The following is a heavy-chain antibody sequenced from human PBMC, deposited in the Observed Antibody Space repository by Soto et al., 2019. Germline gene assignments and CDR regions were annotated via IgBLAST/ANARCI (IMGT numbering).Heavy chain of an antibody. D-gene: IGHD4-17*01. CDR3: ARSSTTVTTKGSPKGVFFDY. CDR2: IYHSGST. Sequence: SETLSLTCAVSSGSISSSNWWSWVRQPPGKGLEWIGEIYHSGSTNYNPSLKSRVTISVDKSKNQFSLKLSSVTAADTAVYYCARSSTTVTTKGSPKGVFFDYWGQGTLVTVSS. V-gene: IGHV4-4*02. J-gene: IGHJ4*02. CDR1: SGSISSSNW.